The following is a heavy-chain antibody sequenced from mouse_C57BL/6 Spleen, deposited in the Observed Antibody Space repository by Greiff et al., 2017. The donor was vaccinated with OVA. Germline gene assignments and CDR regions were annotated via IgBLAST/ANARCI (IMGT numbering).Heavy chain of an antibody. CDR2: ISGGGGNT. D-gene: IGHD2-4*01. Sequence: DVMLVESGGGLVKPGGSLKLSCAASGFTFSSYTMSWVRQTPEKRLEWVATISGGGGNTYYPDSVKGRFTISRDNAKNTLYLQMSSLRSEDTALYYCARQDYDYDGPFAYWGQGTLVTVSA. V-gene: IGHV5-9*01. J-gene: IGHJ3*01. CDR1: GFTFSSYT. CDR3: ARQDYDYDGPFAY.